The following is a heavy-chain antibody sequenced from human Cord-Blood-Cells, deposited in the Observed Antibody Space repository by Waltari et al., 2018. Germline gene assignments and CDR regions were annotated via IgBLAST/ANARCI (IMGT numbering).Heavy chain of an antibody. CDR2: TYYRSKWYN. Sequence: QVQLQQSGPGLVKPSQTLPLTCAISGESVSSNSPAWNWIRQSPSRGLEWLGRTYYRSKWYNDYAVSVKSRITINPDTSKNQFSLQLYSVTPEDTAVYYCARDPTLNWNDAFDIWGQGTMVTVSS. CDR3: ARDPTLNWNDAFDI. J-gene: IGHJ3*02. V-gene: IGHV6-1*01. D-gene: IGHD1-20*01. CDR1: GESVSSNSPA.